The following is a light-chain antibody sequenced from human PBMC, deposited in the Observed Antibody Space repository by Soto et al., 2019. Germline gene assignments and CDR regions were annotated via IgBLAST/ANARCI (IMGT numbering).Light chain of an antibody. CDR1: SSDVGGYNY. J-gene: IGLJ2*01. CDR3: SSYTSSSTLV. Sequence: QSALTQPASVSGSPGQSITISCTGTSSDVGGYNYVSWYQQHPGKAPKLMIYEVSNRPSGVSNRFSGSKSGNTASLNISGLQTEEEADSYCSSYTSSSTLVFGVGTKLTVL. CDR2: EVS. V-gene: IGLV2-14*01.